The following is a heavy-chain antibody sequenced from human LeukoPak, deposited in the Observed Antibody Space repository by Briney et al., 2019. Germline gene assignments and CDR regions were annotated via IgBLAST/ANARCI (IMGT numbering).Heavy chain of an antibody. D-gene: IGHD6-19*01. CDR1: RFTFSSYA. V-gene: IGHV3-64*01. Sequence: GGSLRLSCAASRFTFSSYAMHWVRQAPGKGLEYFSAFSSNGGSTYYANSVKGRFTISRDNSKNTLYLQMGSLRAEDMAVYYCARGVLARGSSGWYFDYWGQGTLVTVSS. J-gene: IGHJ4*02. CDR2: FSSNGGST. CDR3: ARGVLARGSSGWYFDY.